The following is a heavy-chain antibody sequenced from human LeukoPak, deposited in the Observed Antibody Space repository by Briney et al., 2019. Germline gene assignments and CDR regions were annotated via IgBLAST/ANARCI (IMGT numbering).Heavy chain of an antibody. CDR3: ARGRGMATTRPLDY. V-gene: IGHV3-30-3*01. J-gene: IGHJ4*02. CDR1: GFTFSSYA. CDR2: ISYDGSNK. D-gene: IGHD5-24*01. Sequence: GGSLRLSCAASGFTFSSYAMHWDRQAPGKGLEWVAVISYDGSNKYYADSVKGRFTISRDNSKNTLYLQMNSLRAEDTAVYYCARGRGMATTRPLDYWGQGTLVTVSS.